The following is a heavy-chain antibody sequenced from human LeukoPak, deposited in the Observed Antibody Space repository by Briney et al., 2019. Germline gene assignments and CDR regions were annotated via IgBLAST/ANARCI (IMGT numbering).Heavy chain of an antibody. J-gene: IGHJ3*02. V-gene: IGHV1-8*03. Sequence: SVKVSCKASGYTFTSHDINWVRQATGQGLEWMGWLNPNSGNTGYAQKFQDRVTITRNTSISTAYMELSSLRSEDTAVYYCARRVGYAAFDIWGQGTMVTVSS. CDR1: GYTFTSHD. CDR2: LNPNSGNT. CDR3: ARRVGYAAFDI. D-gene: IGHD3-16*01.